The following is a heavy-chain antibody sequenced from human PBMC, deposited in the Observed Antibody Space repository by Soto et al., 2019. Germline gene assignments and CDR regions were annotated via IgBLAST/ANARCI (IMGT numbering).Heavy chain of an antibody. D-gene: IGHD2-15*01. CDR1: GYTFTSYG. J-gene: IGHJ3*02. Sequence: QVQLVQSGAEVKKPGASVKVSCKASGYTFTSYGISWVRQAPGQGLEWMGWISAYNGNTNYAQKLQGRVTMTTDTSTSTAYMELRSLRSDDTTVYYCARDWGYCSGGSCYSYSHAFDIWGQGTMVTVSS. V-gene: IGHV1-18*01. CDR2: ISAYNGNT. CDR3: ARDWGYCSGGSCYSYSHAFDI.